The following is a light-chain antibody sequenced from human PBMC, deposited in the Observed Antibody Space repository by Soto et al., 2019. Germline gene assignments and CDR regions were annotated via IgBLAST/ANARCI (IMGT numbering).Light chain of an antibody. CDR2: GAW. CDR3: QHYNSWHPIT. Sequence: EVVLMHYLRTLPPYLGERATXSCRASQSVRSNLAWYQQEAGQGPRVLVYGAWGRATCIPGRFSGSESETEFHLTIATPQCEAFAVHCCQHYNSWHPITFGQGARLEIK. V-gene: IGKV3-15*01. J-gene: IGKJ5*01. CDR1: QSVRSN.